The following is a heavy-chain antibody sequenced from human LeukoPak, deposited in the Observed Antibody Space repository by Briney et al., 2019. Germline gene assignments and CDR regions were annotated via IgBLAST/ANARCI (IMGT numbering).Heavy chain of an antibody. CDR1: GGTFSSYA. Sequence: ASVKVSCKASGGTFSSYAISWVRQAPGQGLEWMGRIIPILGIANYAQKFQGRVTITADKSTSTAYMELSSLRSEDTAVYYCARIISMIEGGDAFDIWGQGTMVTVSS. D-gene: IGHD3-22*01. V-gene: IGHV1-69*04. CDR3: ARIISMIEGGDAFDI. CDR2: IIPILGIA. J-gene: IGHJ3*02.